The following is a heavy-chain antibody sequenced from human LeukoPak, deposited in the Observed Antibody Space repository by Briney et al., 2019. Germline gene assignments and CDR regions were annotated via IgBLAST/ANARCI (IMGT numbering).Heavy chain of an antibody. CDR2: ISGSGAKT. Sequence: PGRSLRLSCEASGFTFRSYAMTWVRQAPGKGLEWVSAISGSGAKTYYADSVKGRFTISRDNSRNTLYLQMNSLRVEDTAVYYCAQGDSYYDFLLSVWGQGTMVTVSS. D-gene: IGHD3-3*01. CDR3: AQGDSYYDFLLSV. V-gene: IGHV3-23*01. J-gene: IGHJ3*01. CDR1: GFTFRSYA.